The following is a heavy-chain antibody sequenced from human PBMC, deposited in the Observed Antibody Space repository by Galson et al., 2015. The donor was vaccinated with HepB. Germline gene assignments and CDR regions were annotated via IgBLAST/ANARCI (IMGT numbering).Heavy chain of an antibody. Sequence: SVKVSCKASGYTFTSYYMHWVRQAPGQGLEWMGIINPSGGSTSYAQKFQGRVTMTRDTSTSTVYMELSSLRSEDTAVYYCARGGRDTVTSYYYYGMDVWGQGTTVTVSS. D-gene: IGHD4-17*01. CDR1: GYTFTSYY. CDR2: INPSGGST. CDR3: ARGGRDTVTSYYYYGMDV. V-gene: IGHV1-46*01. J-gene: IGHJ6*02.